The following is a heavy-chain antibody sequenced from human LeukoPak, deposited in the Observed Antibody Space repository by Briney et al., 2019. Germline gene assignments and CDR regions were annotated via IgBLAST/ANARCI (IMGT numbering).Heavy chain of an antibody. CDR1: GGSISSYY. Sequence: SETLSLTCTVSGGSISSYYWSWIRQPPGKGLEWIGYIYYSGSTNYNPSLKSRVTISVDTSKNQFSLKLSSVTAADTAVYYCAREFVDYDFWSGYRQGHLHFDYWGQGTLVTVSS. D-gene: IGHD3-3*01. V-gene: IGHV4-59*01. J-gene: IGHJ4*02. CDR3: AREFVDYDFWSGYRQGHLHFDY. CDR2: IYYSGST.